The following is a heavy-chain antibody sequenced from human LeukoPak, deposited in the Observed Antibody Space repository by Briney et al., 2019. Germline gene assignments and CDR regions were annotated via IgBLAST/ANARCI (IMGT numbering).Heavy chain of an antibody. Sequence: PSETLSLTCTVSGGSISSYYWSWIRQPAGKGLEWIGRIYTSGSTNYNPSLKSRVTMSVDTSKNQFSLKLSSVTAAVTAVYYCARGMGSGWYSNWFDPWGQGTLVTVSS. CDR1: GGSISSYY. D-gene: IGHD6-19*01. J-gene: IGHJ5*02. CDR2: IYTSGST. V-gene: IGHV4-4*07. CDR3: ARGMGSGWYSNWFDP.